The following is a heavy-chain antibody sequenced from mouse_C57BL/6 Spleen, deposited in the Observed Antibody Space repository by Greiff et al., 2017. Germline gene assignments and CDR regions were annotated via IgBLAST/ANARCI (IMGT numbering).Heavy chain of an antibody. CDR1: GFNIKDDY. J-gene: IGHJ3*01. V-gene: IGHV14-4*01. Sequence: EVQLQESGAELVRPGASVKLSCTASGFNIKDDYMHWVKQRPEQGLEWIGWIDPENGDTEYASKFQGKATITADTSSNTAYLQLSSLTSEDTAVYYCALTGFAYWGQGTLVTVSA. CDR2: IDPENGDT. CDR3: ALTGFAY. D-gene: IGHD4-1*01.